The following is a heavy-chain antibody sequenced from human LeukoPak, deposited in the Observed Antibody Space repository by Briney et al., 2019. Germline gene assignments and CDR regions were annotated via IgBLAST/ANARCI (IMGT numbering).Heavy chain of an antibody. CDR2: INHSGST. CDR3: ARVGSSGWYFSRNKNYLDY. J-gene: IGHJ4*02. CDR1: GGSFSGYY. Sequence: SETLSLTCAVYGGSFSGYYWSWIRQPPGKGLEWIGEINHSGSTNYNPSLKSRVTISVDTSKNQFSLKLSSVTAADTAVYYCARVGSSGWYFSRNKNYLDYWGQGTLVTVSS. D-gene: IGHD6-19*01. V-gene: IGHV4-34*01.